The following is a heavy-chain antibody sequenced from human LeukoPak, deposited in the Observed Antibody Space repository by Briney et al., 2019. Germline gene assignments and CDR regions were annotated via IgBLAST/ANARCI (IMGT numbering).Heavy chain of an antibody. CDR3: AKVDSGSYSHFDY. CDR1: GFTFSRYA. V-gene: IGHV3-30*02. D-gene: IGHD1-26*01. Sequence: TGGSLRLSCTASGFTFSRYAMHWLRQAPGKGLEWVAFIRYDGSNKYYPDSVKGRFTISRDNSKNTLYLQMNSLRAEDTAVYYCAKVDSGSYSHFDYWGQGTLVTVSS. CDR2: IRYDGSNK. J-gene: IGHJ4*02.